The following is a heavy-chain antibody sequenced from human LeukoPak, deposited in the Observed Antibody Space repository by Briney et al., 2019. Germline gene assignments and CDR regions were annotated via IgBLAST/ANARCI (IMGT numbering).Heavy chain of an antibody. CDR1: GFTFSNAW. Sequence: GSLRLSCAASGFTFSNAWMSWVRQAPGQGLSWVGSIKGQTDGGPTEYAAPVNGRFTISRDDSKDTLYLQMNSLRTEDTAVYYGLDEVRGQWGQGTLVTVSS. CDR2: IKGQTDGGPT. CDR3: LDEVRGQ. D-gene: IGHD3-10*01. J-gene: IGHJ4*02. V-gene: IGHV3-15*01.